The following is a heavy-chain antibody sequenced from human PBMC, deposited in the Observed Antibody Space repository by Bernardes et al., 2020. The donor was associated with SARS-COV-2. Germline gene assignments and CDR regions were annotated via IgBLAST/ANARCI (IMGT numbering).Heavy chain of an antibody. CDR3: ARGGRSRQIVSTTMSGQWFDP. D-gene: IGHD5-12*01. V-gene: IGHV3-48*02. CDR1: GFTFSTYS. J-gene: IGHJ5*02. CDR2: ISSTSSAM. Sequence: GGSLRLSCAASGFTFSTYSMNWVRQAPGKGLEWVSYISSTSSAMNCADSVKGRFTITRDNAKNSLYLQMNSLRDEDTAVYYCARGGRSRQIVSTTMSGQWFDPWGQGTLVTVSS.